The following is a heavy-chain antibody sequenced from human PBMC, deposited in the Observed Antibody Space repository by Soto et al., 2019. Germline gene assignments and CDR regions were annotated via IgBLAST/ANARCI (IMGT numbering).Heavy chain of an antibody. CDR3: ARETHHVDFWSGYYPRGGFDP. J-gene: IGHJ5*02. CDR2: IYYSGST. V-gene: IGHV4-59*01. D-gene: IGHD3-3*01. Sequence: KTSETLSLTCTVSGGSISSYYWSWIRQPPGKGLEWIGYIYYSGSTNYNPSLKSRVTISVDTSKNQFSLKLSSVTAADTAVYYCARETHHVDFWSGYYPRGGFDPWGQGTLVTVSS. CDR1: GGSISSYY.